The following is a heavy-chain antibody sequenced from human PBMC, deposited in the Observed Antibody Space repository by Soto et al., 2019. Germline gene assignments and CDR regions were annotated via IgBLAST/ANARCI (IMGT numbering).Heavy chain of an antibody. Sequence: PGGSLRLSCAASGFTFSSYAMSWVRQAPGKGLEWVSGITGSGVDTYYADSVKGRFTISRDNSENTVYLQMISLRVEDTAIYYCAKVRGFSGYESSDYWGQGTLVTVSS. CDR1: GFTFSSYA. J-gene: IGHJ4*02. CDR2: ITGSGVDT. V-gene: IGHV3-23*01. CDR3: AKVRGFSGYESSDY. D-gene: IGHD5-12*01.